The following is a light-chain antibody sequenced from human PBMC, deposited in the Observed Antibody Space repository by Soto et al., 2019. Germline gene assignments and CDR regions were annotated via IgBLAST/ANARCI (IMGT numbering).Light chain of an antibody. CDR1: SSDVGDYNY. CDR2: DVS. CDR3: SSYTSSSTGV. V-gene: IGLV2-14*01. J-gene: IGLJ1*01. Sequence: QSALTQPASVSGSPGQSITISCTGTSSDVGDYNYVSWYQQHPGKAPKLMIYDVSNRPSGVSNRFSGSKSGNTASLTISGLQAEDEAEYYCSSYTSSSTGVFGTGTKLTVL.